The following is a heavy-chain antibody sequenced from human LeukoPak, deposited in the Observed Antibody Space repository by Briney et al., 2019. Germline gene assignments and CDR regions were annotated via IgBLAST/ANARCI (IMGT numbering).Heavy chain of an antibody. Sequence: GGSLRLSCAASGNYWMHWVRQVPGKGLVWVSHINSDGSWTSYADSVKGRFTISKDNAKNTVYLQMNSLRAEDTAVYYCARGVQWLPPDYWGQGSLVTVSS. J-gene: IGHJ4*02. CDR1: GNYW. CDR3: ARGVQWLPPDY. CDR2: INSDGSWT. D-gene: IGHD6-19*01. V-gene: IGHV3-74*01.